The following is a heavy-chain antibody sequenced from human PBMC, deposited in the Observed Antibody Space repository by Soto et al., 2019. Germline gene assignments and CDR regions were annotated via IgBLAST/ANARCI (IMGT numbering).Heavy chain of an antibody. CDR2: IDKSGGDT. Sequence: GSLRLSCAASGFTFTNYLMTWVRQAPGKGLEWVSSIDKSGGDTYYADSVKGRFTISRDNSKNTLYLQMNGLRAEDTALYYCAKDTYSRSWYFWGQGTLVTVSS. CDR1: GFTFTNYL. V-gene: IGHV3-23*05. J-gene: IGHJ4*02. CDR3: AKDTYSRSWYF. D-gene: IGHD2-2*01.